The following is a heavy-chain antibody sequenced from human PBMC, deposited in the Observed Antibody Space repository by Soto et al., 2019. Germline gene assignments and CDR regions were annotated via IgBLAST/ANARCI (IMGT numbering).Heavy chain of an antibody. CDR2: INPSGGST. CDR3: AKKSGTWAEYYFDY. V-gene: IGHV1-46*01. D-gene: IGHD1-26*01. CDR1: GYTITSYY. J-gene: IGHJ4*02. Sequence: ASVKVSCQASGYTITSYYMHWVRQAHGQGLEWMGIINPSGGSTSYAQKFQARVTMTRDTSTSTVYMELNSLRAEDTAVYYCAKKSGTWAEYYFDYWGQGTLVTVSS.